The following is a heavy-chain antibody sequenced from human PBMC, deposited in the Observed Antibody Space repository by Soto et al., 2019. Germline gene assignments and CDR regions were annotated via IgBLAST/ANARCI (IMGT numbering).Heavy chain of an antibody. V-gene: IGHV4-39*01. CDR3: ARHLYSGDSSGSFGY. D-gene: IGHD6-19*01. J-gene: IGHJ1*01. Sequence: QLQLQESGPGLVKPSETLSLTCTVSGDSIGRRNYFWGWIRLPPGKGLEWIGNIFYRGNTHYNPSLKSLVTIALDTSNHHFSLLVSSVTAADTAVYYCARHLYSGDSSGSFGYWGPVAMVIVSS. CDR1: GDSIGRRNYF. CDR2: IFYRGNT.